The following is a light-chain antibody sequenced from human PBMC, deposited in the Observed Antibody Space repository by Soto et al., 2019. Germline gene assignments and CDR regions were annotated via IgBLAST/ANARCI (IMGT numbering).Light chain of an antibody. J-gene: IGKJ5*01. CDR2: DAS. CDR3: QQRSNWPIT. Sequence: EIVLTQSPATLSLSPGERATLSCRASQSVSSYLAWYQQKPGQAPGLLIYDASNRATGIPARFSGSGSGTDFTLTISSLEPEDFAVYYCQQRSNWPITFGQGIRLEIK. CDR1: QSVSSY. V-gene: IGKV3-11*01.